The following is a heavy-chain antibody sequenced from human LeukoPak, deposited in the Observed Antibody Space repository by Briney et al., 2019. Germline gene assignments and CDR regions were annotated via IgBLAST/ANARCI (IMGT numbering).Heavy chain of an antibody. Sequence: GGTLSLSCAASGFTFSSYAMNWVRQVPGKGLEWVSSISGSGGNTYYADSVKSRFTISRDNSKNTLYLQMNSLRADDTAVYYCAKPAKTDYADYWGQGTLATVSS. V-gene: IGHV3-23*01. CDR3: AKPAKTDYADY. CDR1: GFTFSSYA. J-gene: IGHJ4*02. CDR2: ISGSGGNT. D-gene: IGHD1-14*01.